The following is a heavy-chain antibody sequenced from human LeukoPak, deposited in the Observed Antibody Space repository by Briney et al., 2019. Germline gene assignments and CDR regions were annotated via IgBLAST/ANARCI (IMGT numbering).Heavy chain of an antibody. Sequence: SLRLSCAASGFTFDDYAMHWVRQAPGKGLEWVSGISWNSGSIGYADSVKGRFTISRDNSKNTLYLQMNSLRAEDTAVYYCARDTKSGYYSLFQHWGQGTLVTVSS. J-gene: IGHJ1*01. CDR2: ISWNSGSI. V-gene: IGHV3-9*01. CDR3: ARDTKSGYYSLFQH. CDR1: GFTFDDYA. D-gene: IGHD3-22*01.